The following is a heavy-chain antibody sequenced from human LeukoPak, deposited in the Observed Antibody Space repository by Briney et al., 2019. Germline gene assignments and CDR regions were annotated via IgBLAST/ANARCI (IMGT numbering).Heavy chain of an antibody. CDR2: IIPIFGTA. CDR3: GRARLFSSYNWSDVPLDY. Sequence: SVKVSCKASGVTFSSYAISWVRQAPGQGLEWMGGIIPIFGTANYAQKFQGRVTITADESTSTAYMELSRLRSEDTVVYYCGRARLFSSYNWSDVPLDYWRQGTLVSLPS. V-gene: IGHV1-69*01. J-gene: IGHJ4*02. CDR1: GVTFSSYA. D-gene: IGHD1-1*01.